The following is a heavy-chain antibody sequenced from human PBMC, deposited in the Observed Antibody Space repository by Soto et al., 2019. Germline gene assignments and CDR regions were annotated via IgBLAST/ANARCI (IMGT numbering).Heavy chain of an antibody. CDR3: ARAAAPDIAVVVAATLAE. CDR1: GFTFSSYS. J-gene: IGHJ4*02. D-gene: IGHD2-15*01. Sequence: GGSLRLSCAASGFTFSSYSMNWVRQAPGKGLEWVSSISSSSSYIYYADSVKGRFTISRDNAKNSLYLQMNSLRAEDTAVYYCARAAAPDIAVVVAATLAEWGQGTLVTVS. V-gene: IGHV3-21*01. CDR2: ISSSSSYI.